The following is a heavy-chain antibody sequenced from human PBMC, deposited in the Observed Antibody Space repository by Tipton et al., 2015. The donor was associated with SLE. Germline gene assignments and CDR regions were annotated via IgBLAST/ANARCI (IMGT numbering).Heavy chain of an antibody. J-gene: IGHJ4*02. CDR2: IYHTGST. Sequence: LRLSCTVSGDSITSGAYYWSWIRQRPEEGLEWIGYIYHTGSTYYNPSLESRVVISVDTSKNQFSLKLNSVTAADTAVCYCARGIAAAFYYWGQGTLVTVSS. CDR1: GDSITSGAYY. CDR3: ARGIAAAFYY. V-gene: IGHV4-31*03. D-gene: IGHD6-13*01.